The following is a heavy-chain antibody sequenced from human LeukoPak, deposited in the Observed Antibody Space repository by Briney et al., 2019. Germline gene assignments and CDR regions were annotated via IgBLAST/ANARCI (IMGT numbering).Heavy chain of an antibody. D-gene: IGHD3-22*01. CDR2: IYYSGST. CDR1: GGSISNGDYY. CDR3: ARADTYYYDSSGYYGIGYFDY. J-gene: IGHJ4*02. V-gene: IGHV4-30-4*08. Sequence: PSETLSLTCTVSGGSISNGDYYWSWIRQPPGKGLEWTGYIYYSGSTYYNPSLKSRVTISVDTSKNQFSLKLSSVTAADTAVYYCARADTYYYDSSGYYGIGYFDYWGQGTLVTVSS.